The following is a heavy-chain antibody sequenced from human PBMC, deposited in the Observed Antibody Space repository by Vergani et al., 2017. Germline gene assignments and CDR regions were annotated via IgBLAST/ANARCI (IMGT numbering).Heavy chain of an antibody. V-gene: IGHV4-39*01. CDR2: IYNSGNG. Sequence: QMQLQESGPGLVKASETLSLTCTVSGDSIISRSYYWVWIRPPPGKGLEWIGSIYNSGNGDSSSSLKSRVTISADTSKNQFSLRLTSVTAADTAVYYCASGKYYSDSTTHFRGRYFDVWGRGTLVTFPS. CDR3: ASGKYYSDSTTHFRGRYFDV. D-gene: IGHD1-1*01. CDR1: GDSIISRSYY. J-gene: IGHJ2*01.